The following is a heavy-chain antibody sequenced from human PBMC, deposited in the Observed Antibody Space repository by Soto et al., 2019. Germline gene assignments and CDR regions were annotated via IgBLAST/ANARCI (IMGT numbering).Heavy chain of an antibody. CDR3: ARGPYGSGDLDH. J-gene: IGHJ4*02. CDR2: IGKAGDT. D-gene: IGHD3-10*01. CDR1: GFTFSSYD. V-gene: IGHV3-13*01. Sequence: PGGSLRLSCAASGFTFSSYDMHWVRQATGKGLEWVSAIGKAGDTYYADSVQGRFTISRETAKTSLYLQMDSLRVGDTAVYYCARGPYGSGDLDHWGQGTLVTVSS.